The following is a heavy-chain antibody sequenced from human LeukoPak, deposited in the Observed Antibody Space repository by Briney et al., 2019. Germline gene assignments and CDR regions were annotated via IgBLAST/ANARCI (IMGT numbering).Heavy chain of an antibody. CDR1: GGSISSSSYY. J-gene: IGHJ4*02. V-gene: IGHV4-39*01. CDR2: IYYSGST. Sequence: SEALSLTCTVSGGSISSSSYYWGWIRQPPGKGLEWIGSIYYSGSTYYNPSLKSRVTISVDTSKNQFSLKLSSMTAADTAVYYCARLSDDYWGQGTLVTVSS. CDR3: ARLSDDY.